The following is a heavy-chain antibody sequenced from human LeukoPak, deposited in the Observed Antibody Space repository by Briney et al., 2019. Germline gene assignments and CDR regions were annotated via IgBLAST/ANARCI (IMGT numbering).Heavy chain of an antibody. CDR1: GFTFSTYW. CDR2: IKEDGSEK. D-gene: IGHD6-13*01. V-gene: IGHV3-7*01. Sequence: PGGSLRLSCAASGFTFSTYWMSWVRQAPGKGLEWVANIKEDGSEKYYVDSVKGRFTISRDNTKNSLLLQMDSLRAEDTAVYYCARDTLPFSSSWVSAFDIWGQGTMATVSS. J-gene: IGHJ3*02. CDR3: ARDTLPFSSSWVSAFDI.